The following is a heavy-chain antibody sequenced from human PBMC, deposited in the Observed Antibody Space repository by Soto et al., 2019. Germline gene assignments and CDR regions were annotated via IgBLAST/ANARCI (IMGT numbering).Heavy chain of an antibody. CDR3: AAGGHGAFDI. CDR2: IIPILDIA. Sequence: QVQLVQSGAEVKKPGSSVKVSCKASGDTFSSYTISWVRQAPGQGLEWMGRIIPILDIANYAQKFQGRVTITADKSTSTAFMELSSLRSEDTAVYYCAAGGHGAFDIWGQGTMATVSS. V-gene: IGHV1-69*02. D-gene: IGHD1-26*01. CDR1: GDTFSSYT. J-gene: IGHJ3*02.